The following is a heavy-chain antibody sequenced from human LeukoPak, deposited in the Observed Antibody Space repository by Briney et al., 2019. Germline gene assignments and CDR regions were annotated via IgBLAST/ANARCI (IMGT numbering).Heavy chain of an antibody. CDR3: ARGSSSSLLAYYYYFMDV. Sequence: ASVKVSCKASGYTFTSYYMHWVRQAPGQGLEWMGWINPNSGGSGGTNYAQKFQGRVTMTRDTSISTAYMELSRLRSDDTAVYYCARGSSSSLLAYYYYFMDVWGKGTTVTVSS. V-gene: IGHV1-2*02. CDR1: GYTFTSYY. D-gene: IGHD6-6*01. J-gene: IGHJ6*03. CDR2: INPNSGGSGGT.